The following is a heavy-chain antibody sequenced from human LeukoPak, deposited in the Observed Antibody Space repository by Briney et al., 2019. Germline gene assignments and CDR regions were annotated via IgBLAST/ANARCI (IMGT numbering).Heavy chain of an antibody. CDR2: IKTDGSLI. CDR3: ARGLNLETY. D-gene: IGHD1-1*01. CDR1: GFTFSSYW. V-gene: IGHV3-7*01. Sequence: GGSLRLSCVASGFTFSSYWMTWVRQAPGKGLEWVANIKTDGSLIYYVDSVKGRFTISRDNAKNSLFLEMTSLRVEDTAVYYCARGLNLETYWGQGT. J-gene: IGHJ4*01.